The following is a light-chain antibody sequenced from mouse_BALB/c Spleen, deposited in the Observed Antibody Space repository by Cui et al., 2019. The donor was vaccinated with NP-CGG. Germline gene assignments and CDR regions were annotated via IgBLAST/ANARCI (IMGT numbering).Light chain of an antibody. CDR2: STN. J-gene: IGLJ1*01. CDR1: TGAVTTSNY. Sequence: QAVVTQESALTTSPGETVTLTCRSSTGAVTTSNYANWAQENPNHLFTSLIGSTNNRAPGVPARFSGSLIGDKAALTITGAQTEDEAIYFCALWYSNHWVFGGGTKLTVL. CDR3: ALWYSNHWV. V-gene: IGLV1*01.